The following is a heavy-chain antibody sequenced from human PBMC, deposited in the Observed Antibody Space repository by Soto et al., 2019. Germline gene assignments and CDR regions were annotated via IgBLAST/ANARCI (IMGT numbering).Heavy chain of an antibody. CDR2: ISSSSSYI. D-gene: IGHD6-13*01. J-gene: IGHJ4*02. V-gene: IGHV3-21*01. Sequence: PGESLRLSCAASGFTFDDYAMHWVRQAPGKGLEWVSSISSSSSYIYYADSVKGRFTISRDNAKNSLYLQMNSLRAEDTAVYYFARGLSSSLEFDDWGQRNLVTVFS. CDR3: ARGLSSSLEFDD. CDR1: GFTFDDYA.